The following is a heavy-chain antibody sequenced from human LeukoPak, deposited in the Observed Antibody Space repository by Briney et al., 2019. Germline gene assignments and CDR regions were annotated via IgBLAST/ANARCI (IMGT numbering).Heavy chain of an antibody. D-gene: IGHD3-3*01. CDR1: GGSFSGYY. Sequence: PSEALSLTCAVYGGSFSGYYWSWIRQPPGKGLEWIGEINHSGSTNYNPSLKSRVTISVDTSKNQFSLKLSSETAADTAVYYCARGRGGVVLYYYYYMDVWGKGTTVTVSS. CDR3: ARGRGGVVLYYYYYMDV. V-gene: IGHV4-34*01. CDR2: INHSGST. J-gene: IGHJ6*03.